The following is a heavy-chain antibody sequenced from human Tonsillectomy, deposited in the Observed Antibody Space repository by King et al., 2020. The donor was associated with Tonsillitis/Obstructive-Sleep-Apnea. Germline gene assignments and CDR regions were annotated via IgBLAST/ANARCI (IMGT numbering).Heavy chain of an antibody. CDR2: IYSGGST. D-gene: IGHD3-22*01. CDR1: GFTVSSNY. J-gene: IGHJ4*02. V-gene: IGHV3-53*01. Sequence: VQLVESGGGLIQPGGSLRLSCAASGFTVSSNYMSWVRQAPGKGLEWVSVIYSGGSTYYADSVKGRFTISRDNSKNTLYLQMNSLRAEDTAVYYCARSQVYYYDSSGYFRDYWGQGTLVTVSS. CDR3: ARSQVYYYDSSGYFRDY.